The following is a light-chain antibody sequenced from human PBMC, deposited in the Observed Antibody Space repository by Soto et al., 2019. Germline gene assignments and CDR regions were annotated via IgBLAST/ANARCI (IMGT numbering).Light chain of an antibody. CDR2: DAS. V-gene: IGKV1-5*01. CDR1: QSISSW. CDR3: QQYNSYSPWT. Sequence: DIQMTQSPSTLSASVGDRVTITCRASQSISSWLAWYQQKPGKAPKLLIYDASSLESGVPSRFSGSGSGTEFPLTTSRLQPDDFATYYCQQYNSYSPWTFGQGTKVEIK. J-gene: IGKJ1*01.